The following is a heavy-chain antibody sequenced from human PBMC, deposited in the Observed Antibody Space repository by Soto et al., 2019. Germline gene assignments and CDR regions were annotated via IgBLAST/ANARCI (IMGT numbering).Heavy chain of an antibody. CDR1: AFTFSDYG. Sequence: GGSLRLSCAASAFTFSDYGIHWVRQAPGKGLEWVAVISYHGGNIYYADSVKGRFAISRDNSRNTLYLQMNSLRPDDTAVYYCAKDRGWRTTETTVQTHYYDYGMDVWGLGTTVTVSS. CDR2: ISYHGGNI. CDR3: AKDRGWRTTETTVQTHYYDYGMDV. D-gene: IGHD4-17*01. V-gene: IGHV3-30*18. J-gene: IGHJ6*02.